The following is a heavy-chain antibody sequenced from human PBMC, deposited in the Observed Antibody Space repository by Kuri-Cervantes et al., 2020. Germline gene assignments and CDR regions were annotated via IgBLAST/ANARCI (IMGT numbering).Heavy chain of an antibody. CDR2: LFAGGST. D-gene: IGHD7-27*01. V-gene: IGHV3-53*01. J-gene: IGHJ4*02. CDR3: AKDIHHWGFDY. Sequence: GGSLRLSCAASGFTVSSYFMAWVRQAPGKGLECASVLFAGGSTYYADSVKGRFTISRDNSKNILYLQMNSLRADDTAVYYCAKDIHHWGFDYWGQGSLVTVSS. CDR1: GFTVSSYF.